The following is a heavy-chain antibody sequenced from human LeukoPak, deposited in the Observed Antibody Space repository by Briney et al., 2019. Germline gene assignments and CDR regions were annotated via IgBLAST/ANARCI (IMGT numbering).Heavy chain of an antibody. CDR2: IYYSGST. D-gene: IGHD1-26*01. Sequence: SETLSLTCTVSGGSIRSNTYYWGWIRQPPGKGLEWIGSIYYSGSTYYNPSLKSRVTISIDTSKNQFSLKLSSVTAADTAIYYCATHIVGATDYFDYWGQGTLVTVSS. V-gene: IGHV4-39*07. CDR3: ATHIVGATDYFDY. CDR1: GGSIRSNTYY. J-gene: IGHJ4*02.